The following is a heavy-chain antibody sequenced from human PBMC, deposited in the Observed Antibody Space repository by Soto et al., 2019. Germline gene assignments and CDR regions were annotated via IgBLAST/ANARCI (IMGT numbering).Heavy chain of an antibody. J-gene: IGHJ5*02. CDR3: ARKGRPGYDKGTWFDP. Sequence: GGSRRLSWAASGCTFSIYGMSWGRQAPGKGLECVSTLTGNFDTTDYSGSVKGRFTVGRDSSKNTLYLQMHNLRAADTAVYYCARKGRPGYDKGTWFDPWGLGTLVTVSS. CDR1: GCTFSIYG. CDR2: LTGNFDTT. D-gene: IGHD5-12*01. V-gene: IGHV3-23*01.